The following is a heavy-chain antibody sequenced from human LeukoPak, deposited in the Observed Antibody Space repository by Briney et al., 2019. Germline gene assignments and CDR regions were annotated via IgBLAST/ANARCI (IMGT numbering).Heavy chain of an antibody. J-gene: IGHJ1*01. CDR1: GNTFNNYG. D-gene: IGHD3-10*01. CDR2: ISAYDGST. V-gene: IGHV1-18*01. CDR3: ARTGSSGSYYFLH. Sequence: ASVKVSCKTFGNTFNNYGITGVRRAPGKGLEWMAWISAYDGSTDFAHKFHGRVTVTTDTSTSTAYMELRSLRSDDTAVYFCARTGSSGSYYFLHWGQGTLVTVSS.